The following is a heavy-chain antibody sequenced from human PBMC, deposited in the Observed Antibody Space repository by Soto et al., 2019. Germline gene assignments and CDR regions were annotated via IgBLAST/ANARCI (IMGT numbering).Heavy chain of an antibody. Sequence: GESLKISCKGSGYSFTSYWIGWVRQMPGKGLEWMGIIYPGDSDTIYSPSFQGQVTFSVDKSTSTAYLQWSSLKASDTAMYYCARQGSNGAYYYYGMDVWGQGTTVTVYS. CDR1: GYSFTSYW. CDR2: IYPGDSDT. D-gene: IGHD2-8*01. CDR3: ARQGSNGAYYYYGMDV. J-gene: IGHJ6*02. V-gene: IGHV5-51*01.